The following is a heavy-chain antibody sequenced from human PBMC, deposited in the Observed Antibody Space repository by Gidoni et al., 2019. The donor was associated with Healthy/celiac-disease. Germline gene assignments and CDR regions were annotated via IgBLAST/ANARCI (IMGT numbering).Heavy chain of an antibody. D-gene: IGHD3-22*01. J-gene: IGHJ4*02. V-gene: IGHV3-21*01. CDR2: ISSSSSYI. CDR1: GFTFSSYS. Sequence: EVQLVESGGGLVKPGGSLRLSCAASGFTFSSYSMNWVRQAPGKGLEWVSSISSSSSYIYYADSVKGRFTISRDNAKNSLYLQMNSLRAEDTAVYYCARDFLGSSGYYAYWGQGTLVTVSS. CDR3: ARDFLGSSGYYAY.